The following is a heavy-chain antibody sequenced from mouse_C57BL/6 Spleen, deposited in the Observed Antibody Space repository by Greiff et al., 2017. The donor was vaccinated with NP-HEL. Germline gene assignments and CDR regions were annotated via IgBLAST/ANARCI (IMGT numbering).Heavy chain of an antibody. CDR3: ASHVDYYGSSYGYFDV. V-gene: IGHV1-52*01. Sequence: QVQLQQPGAELVRPGSSVKLSCKASGYTFTSYWMHWVKQRPIQGLEWIGNIDPSDSETHYNQKFKDKATLPVDNSSSTAYMQLSSLTSEDSAFYYCASHVDYYGSSYGYFDVWGTGTTVTVSS. CDR1: GYTFTSYW. J-gene: IGHJ1*03. D-gene: IGHD1-1*01. CDR2: IDPSDSET.